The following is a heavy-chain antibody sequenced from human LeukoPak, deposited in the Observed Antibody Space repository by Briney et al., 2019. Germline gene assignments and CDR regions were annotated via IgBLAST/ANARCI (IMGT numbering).Heavy chain of an antibody. V-gene: IGHV1-2*02. J-gene: IGHJ5*02. Sequence: ASVKVSCKASGYTFTGYYMHWVRQAPGQGVEWMGWINPNSGGTNYAQKFQGRVTMTRDTSISTAYMELSRLRSDDTAVYYCAKNMVRGALLMYNWFDPWGQGTLVTVSS. CDR1: GYTFTGYY. D-gene: IGHD3-10*01. CDR3: AKNMVRGALLMYNWFDP. CDR2: INPNSGGT.